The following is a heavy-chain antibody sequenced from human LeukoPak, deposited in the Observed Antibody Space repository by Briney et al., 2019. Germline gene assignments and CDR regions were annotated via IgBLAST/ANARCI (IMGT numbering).Heavy chain of an antibody. CDR3: ARGGGRGTMVRGVIIFSWFDP. V-gene: IGHV4-30-4*01. Sequence: PSQTLSLTCTVSGGSISSCDYYWSWIRQPPGKGLEWIGYFYYSGSTYYNPSLKSRVTISVDTSKNQFSLKLSSVTAADTDVYYCARGGGRGTMVRGVIIFSWFDPWGQGTLVTVSS. J-gene: IGHJ5*02. D-gene: IGHD3-10*01. CDR2: FYYSGST. CDR1: GGSISSCDYY.